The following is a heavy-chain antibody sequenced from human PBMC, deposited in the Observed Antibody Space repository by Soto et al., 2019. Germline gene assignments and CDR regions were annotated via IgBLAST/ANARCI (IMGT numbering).Heavy chain of an antibody. V-gene: IGHV3-30*03. Sequence: GGSLRLSCAASGFTFSSYGMHWVRQAPGKGLEGVAVISYDGSNKYYADSVKGRFTISRDNSKNTLYLQMNSLRAEDTAVYYCARDIVKRLVPNYYYHYGMDVWGQGTTVTVSS. CDR1: GFTFSSYG. J-gene: IGHJ6*02. D-gene: IGHD6-6*01. CDR2: ISYDGSNK. CDR3: ARDIVKRLVPNYYYHYGMDV.